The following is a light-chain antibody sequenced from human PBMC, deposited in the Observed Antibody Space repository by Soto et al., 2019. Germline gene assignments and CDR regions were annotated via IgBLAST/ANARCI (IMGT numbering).Light chain of an antibody. CDR2: DAS. Sequence: EIVLTQSPAPLSLSPGERATLSCSASQSVSSYLAWYQQKPGQAPRLLIYDASNRATGIPARFSGSGSGTDFTLTISSLEPEDFAVYYCQQRSNWPPLFGQGTRLEIK. V-gene: IGKV3-11*01. CDR1: QSVSSY. J-gene: IGKJ5*01. CDR3: QQRSNWPPL.